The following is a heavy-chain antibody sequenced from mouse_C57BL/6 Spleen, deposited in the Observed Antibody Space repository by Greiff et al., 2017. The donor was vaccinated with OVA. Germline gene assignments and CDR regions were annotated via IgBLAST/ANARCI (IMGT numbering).Heavy chain of an antibody. CDR2: ISSGSSTI. Sequence: EVMLVESGGGLVKPGGSLKLSCAASGFTFSDYGMPWVRQAPAKGLEWVAYISSGSSTIYYAATVQGRFTISRDNAKNTLFLQMTSLTSEDTAMYYCARAGTEVSVDYWGQGTTLTVSS. D-gene: IGHD1-1*01. J-gene: IGHJ2*01. V-gene: IGHV5-17*01. CDR3: ARAGTEVSVDY. CDR1: GFTFSDYG.